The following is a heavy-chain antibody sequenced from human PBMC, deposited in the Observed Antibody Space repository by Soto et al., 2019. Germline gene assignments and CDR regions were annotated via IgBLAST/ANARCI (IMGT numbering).Heavy chain of an antibody. CDR1: GFTFSSYS. CDR3: AREKVPAAIPFDY. D-gene: IGHD2-2*02. Sequence: GGSLRLSCAASGFTFSSYSMNWVRQAPGKGLEWVSSISSSSSYIYYADSVKGRFTISRDNAKNSLYLQMNSLRAEDTAVYYCAREKVPAAIPFDYWGQGTLVTVSS. V-gene: IGHV3-21*01. J-gene: IGHJ4*02. CDR2: ISSSSSYI.